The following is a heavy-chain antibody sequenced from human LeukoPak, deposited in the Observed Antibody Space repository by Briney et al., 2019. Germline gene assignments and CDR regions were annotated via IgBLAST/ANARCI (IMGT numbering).Heavy chain of an antibody. Sequence: GGSLRLSCAASGFTFSSYAMHWVRQAPGKGLEWVAVISYDGSNKYYADSVKGRFTISRDNSKNTLYLQMNSLRAEDTAVYYCARDSRAVAGSLRGLGYWGQGTLVTVSS. D-gene: IGHD6-19*01. J-gene: IGHJ4*02. CDR2: ISYDGSNK. CDR1: GFTFSSYA. V-gene: IGHV3-30-3*01. CDR3: ARDSRAVAGSLRGLGY.